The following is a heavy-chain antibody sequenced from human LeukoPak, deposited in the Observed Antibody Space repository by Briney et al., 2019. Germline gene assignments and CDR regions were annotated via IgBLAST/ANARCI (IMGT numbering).Heavy chain of an antibody. J-gene: IGHJ4*02. V-gene: IGHV1-2*04. Sequence: ASVKVSCKTSGYTFTGYYIHWVRQASGQGLEWVAWINPNSGGTKYSQQFQGWVTLTRDTSISTAYMELSRLTSDDTAVYYCARGHSDIWYSLGHWGQGTLVTVSA. D-gene: IGHD1-26*01. CDR3: ARGHSDIWYSLGH. CDR1: GYTFTGYY. CDR2: INPNSGGT.